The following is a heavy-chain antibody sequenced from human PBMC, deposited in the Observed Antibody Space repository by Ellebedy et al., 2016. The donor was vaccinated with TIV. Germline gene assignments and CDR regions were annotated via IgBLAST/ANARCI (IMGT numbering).Heavy chain of an antibody. CDR1: GFSVSHNF. CDR3: ARKTDTTGSGDY. V-gene: IGHV3-53*01. CDR2: IYSGGST. Sequence: PGGSLRLSCAASGFSVSHNFMTWVRQAPGKGLEWVSLIYSGGSTSYAEYVKGRFTSSRDNSRNTLYLQMNSLRAEDTAVYYCARKTDTTGSGDYWGQGTLVTVSS. D-gene: IGHD1-1*01. J-gene: IGHJ4*02.